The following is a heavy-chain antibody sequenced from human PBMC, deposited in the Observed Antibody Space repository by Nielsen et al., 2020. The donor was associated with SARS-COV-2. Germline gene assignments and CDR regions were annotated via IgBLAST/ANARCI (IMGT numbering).Heavy chain of an antibody. CDR3: ARADLLLGGSLDV. Sequence: GGSLRLSCAASGFTFSGYWMYWVRQDPGKGLVLVPRIYNDGSSTTYADSVKGRFTIARDNAKNTLYLQMNSLRAEDTAVYYCARADLLLGGSLDVWGQVTTVTVSS. CDR1: GFTFSGYW. J-gene: IGHJ3*01. V-gene: IGHV3-74*03. CDR2: IYNDGSST. D-gene: IGHD3-3*02.